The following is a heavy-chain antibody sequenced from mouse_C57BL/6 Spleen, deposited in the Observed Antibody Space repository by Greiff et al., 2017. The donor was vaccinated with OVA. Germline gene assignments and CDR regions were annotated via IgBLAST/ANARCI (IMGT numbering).Heavy chain of an antibody. D-gene: IGHD1-1*01. Sequence: GGGLVQPKGSLKLSCAASGFSFNTYAMNWVRQAPGKGLEWVARIRSNSNNYATYYADSVKDRFTISRDDSESMLYLQMNNLTTEDTAMYYCGRQDYEGAMYYWGQGTSVTVSS. J-gene: IGHJ4*01. CDR3: GRQDYEGAMYY. CDR1: GFSFNTYA. CDR2: IRSNSNNYAT. V-gene: IGHV10-1*01.